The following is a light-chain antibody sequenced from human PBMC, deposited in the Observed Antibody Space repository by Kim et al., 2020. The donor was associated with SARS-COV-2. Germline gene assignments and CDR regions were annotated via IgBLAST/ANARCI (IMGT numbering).Light chain of an antibody. CDR2: AAS. J-gene: IGKJ1*01. CDR3: QQTHSTPPT. CDR1: QCISSY. V-gene: IGKV1-39*01. Sequence: ASVGDIVIITCLAIQCISSYLNWYQQKPGKAPKPLIYAASSLQSGVPSRFSVSGSGTDFTLTISNLQPEDFATYSCQQTHSTPPTFGQGTKVDIK.